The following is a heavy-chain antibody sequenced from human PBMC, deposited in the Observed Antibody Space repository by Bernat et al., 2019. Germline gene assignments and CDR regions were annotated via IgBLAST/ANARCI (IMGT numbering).Heavy chain of an antibody. CDR2: IYSGGST. CDR3: ARSERTNWNYFDY. CDR1: GFTVSSNY. D-gene: IGHD1-20*01. Sequence: EVQLVESGGGLIQPGGSLRLSCAASGFTVSSNYMTWVRQAPGKGLEWVSVIYSGGSTYYADSVKGRFTISRDTSKNTLYLQMNSLRAEDTAVYYCARSERTNWNYFDYWGQGTLVTVSS. V-gene: IGHV3-53*01. J-gene: IGHJ4*02.